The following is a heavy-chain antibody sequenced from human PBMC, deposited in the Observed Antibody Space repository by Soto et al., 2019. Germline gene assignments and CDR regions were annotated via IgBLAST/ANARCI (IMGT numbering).Heavy chain of an antibody. CDR2: IIPIFGTA. D-gene: IGHD6-13*01. CDR1: GGTFSSYA. V-gene: IGHV1-69*13. Sequence: SVKVSCTASGGTFSSYAISWVRQAPGQGLEWMGGIIPIFGTANYAQKFQGRVTITADESTSTAYMELSSLRSEDTAVYYCARSPGIAAADAFDIWGQGTMVTVSS. J-gene: IGHJ3*02. CDR3: ARSPGIAAADAFDI.